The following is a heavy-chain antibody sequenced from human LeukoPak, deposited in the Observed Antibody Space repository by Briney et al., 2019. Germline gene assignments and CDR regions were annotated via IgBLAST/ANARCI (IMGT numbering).Heavy chain of an antibody. CDR1: RFTFSSYW. V-gene: IGHV3-7*01. D-gene: IGHD6-13*01. CDR2: IKQEGSEK. CDR3: ARAAAGIDNWFDP. Sequence: GGSLRLSCAASRFTFSSYWMSWVRQAPGKGLEWVANIKQEGSEKYYVDSVKGRFTISRDNAKNSLYLQMNSLRAEDTAVYYGARAAAGIDNWFDPWGQGTLVTVSS. J-gene: IGHJ5*02.